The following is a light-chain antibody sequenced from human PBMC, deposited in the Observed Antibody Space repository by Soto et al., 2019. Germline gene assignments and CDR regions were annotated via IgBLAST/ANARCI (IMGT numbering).Light chain of an antibody. CDR1: QGISNY. V-gene: IGKV1-27*01. Sequence: DIQMTQSPSALSPSVGDRVTITCGASQGISNYLAWYQQKPGKVPKLLIYAASTLQSGVPSRFSGSGSGTDFTLTISSLQPEDVATYYCQKYNSAPQTFGQGTKVDIK. CDR2: AAS. J-gene: IGKJ1*01. CDR3: QKYNSAPQT.